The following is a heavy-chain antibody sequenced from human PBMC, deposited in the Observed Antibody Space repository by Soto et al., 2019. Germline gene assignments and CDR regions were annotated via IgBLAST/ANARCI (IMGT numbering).Heavy chain of an antibody. J-gene: IGHJ5*02. D-gene: IGHD6-6*01. Sequence: QVQLVQSGAEVKKPGSSVKVSCKASGGTFSSYAISWVRRAPGQGLEWMGGIIPIFGTANYAQKFQGRVTITADESTSTAYMELSSLRSEDTAVYYCARDADNSSSYGGWFDPWGQGTLVTVSS. V-gene: IGHV1-69*01. CDR3: ARDADNSSSYGGWFDP. CDR2: IIPIFGTA. CDR1: GGTFSSYA.